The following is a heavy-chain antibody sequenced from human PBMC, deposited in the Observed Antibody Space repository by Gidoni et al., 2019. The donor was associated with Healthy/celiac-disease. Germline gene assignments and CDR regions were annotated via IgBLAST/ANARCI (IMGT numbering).Heavy chain of an antibody. CDR2: ISSSSSYI. V-gene: IGHV3-21*01. CDR1: GFTFSSYS. Sequence: EVQLVESGGGLVKPGGSLRLSCAASGFTFSSYSMNWVRQAPGKGLEWVSSISSSSSYIYYADSVKGRFTISRDNAKNSLYLQMNSLRAEDTAVYYCARAKWELRYFDYWGQGTLVTVSS. CDR3: ARAKWELRYFDY. J-gene: IGHJ4*02. D-gene: IGHD1-26*01.